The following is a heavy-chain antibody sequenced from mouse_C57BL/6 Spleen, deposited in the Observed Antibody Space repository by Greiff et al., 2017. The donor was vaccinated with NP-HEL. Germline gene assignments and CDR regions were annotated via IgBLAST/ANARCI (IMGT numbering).Heavy chain of an antibody. Sequence: EVQLQQSGPELVKPGASVKISCKASGYTFTDYYMNWVKQSHGKSLEWIGDINPNNGGTSYNQKFKGKATLTVDKSSSTAYMELRSLTSEDSAVYYCARRHYGTPFAYWGQGTLVTVSA. CDR1: GYTFTDYY. J-gene: IGHJ3*01. CDR3: ARRHYGTPFAY. V-gene: IGHV1-26*01. D-gene: IGHD1-1*01. CDR2: INPNNGGT.